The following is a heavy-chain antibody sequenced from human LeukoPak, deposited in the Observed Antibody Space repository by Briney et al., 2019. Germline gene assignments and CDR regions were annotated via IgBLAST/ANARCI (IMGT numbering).Heavy chain of an antibody. CDR1: GFTFSSYA. D-gene: IGHD4-17*01. CDR2: ISYDGSNK. CDR3: ARVGYSDESIDY. V-gene: IGHV3-30*03. Sequence: GGSLRLSCAASGFTFSSYAMSWVRQAPGKGLEWVAVISYDGSNKYYADSVKGRFTISRDNAKNSLYLQMSSLRAEDTAVYYCARVGYSDESIDYWGQGTLVTVSS. J-gene: IGHJ4*02.